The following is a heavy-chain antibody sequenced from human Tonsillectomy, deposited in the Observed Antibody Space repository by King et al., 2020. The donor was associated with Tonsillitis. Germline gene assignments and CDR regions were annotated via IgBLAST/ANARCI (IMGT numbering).Heavy chain of an antibody. Sequence: QLQESGPGLVKPSETLSLTCTVSGGSISSYYWSWIRQPPGKGLEWIGYIYYSGSTNYNPSLKSRVTLSVDTSKNQFSLRLSSVTAADTAVYYCARGDEKQLWSLFYFDYWGQGTLVTVSS. V-gene: IGHV4-59*01. CDR2: IYYSGST. J-gene: IGHJ4*02. CDR3: ARGDEKQLWSLFYFDY. D-gene: IGHD5-18*01. CDR1: GGSISSYY.